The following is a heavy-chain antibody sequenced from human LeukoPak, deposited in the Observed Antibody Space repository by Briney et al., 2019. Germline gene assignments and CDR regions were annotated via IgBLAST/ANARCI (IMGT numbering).Heavy chain of an antibody. CDR1: GGSFSGYY. Sequence: PSETLSLTCAVYGGSFSGYYWSWIRQPPGKGLEWIGEINHSGSTNYDPSLKSRVTISVDTSKNQFSLKLSSVTAADTAVYYCACLTTADAFDIWGQGTMVTVSS. J-gene: IGHJ3*02. CDR3: ACLTTADAFDI. V-gene: IGHV4-34*01. D-gene: IGHD3-22*01. CDR2: INHSGST.